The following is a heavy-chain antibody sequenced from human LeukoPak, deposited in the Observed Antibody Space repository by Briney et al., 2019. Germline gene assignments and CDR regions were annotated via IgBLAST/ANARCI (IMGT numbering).Heavy chain of an antibody. CDR1: GYTFTSYD. J-gene: IGHJ4*02. V-gene: IGHV1-69*13. CDR2: IIPIFGTA. Sequence: SVKVSCKPSGYTFTSYDLSWVRQAPGQGLEWMGGIIPIFGTANYAQKFQGRVTITADESTSTAYMELSSLRSEDTAVYYCARGGVQDLLTYYFDYWGQGTLVTVSS. CDR3: ARGGVQDLLTYYFDY.